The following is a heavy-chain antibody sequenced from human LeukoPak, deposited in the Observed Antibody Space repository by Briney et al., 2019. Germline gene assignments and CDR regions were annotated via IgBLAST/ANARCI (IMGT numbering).Heavy chain of an antibody. D-gene: IGHD6-13*01. Sequence: PSETLSLTCTVSGGSISSSSDYWGWIRQPPGKGLEWVGSIFYSGSTYYNPSLKSRVTISVDTSKNQLSLRLSSVTAADTAVYYCARYSSTFVYFEYWGQGALVTVSS. CDR1: GGSISSSSDY. CDR2: IFYSGST. J-gene: IGHJ4*02. CDR3: ARYSSTFVYFEY. V-gene: IGHV4-39*01.